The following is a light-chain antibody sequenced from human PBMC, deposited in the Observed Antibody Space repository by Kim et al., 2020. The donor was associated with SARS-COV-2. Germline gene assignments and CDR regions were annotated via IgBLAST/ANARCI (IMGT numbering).Light chain of an antibody. Sequence: EILVTQSPATLSVSPGERATLSCRASQSVSSNLAWYQQKPGQSPRLLIYAASTRATGIPARFGGGGSGTEFTLTISSLQSEDFAVYYCQQYNNWPLTFGGGTKVDIK. J-gene: IGKJ4*01. CDR3: QQYNNWPLT. CDR2: AAS. V-gene: IGKV3-15*01. CDR1: QSVSSN.